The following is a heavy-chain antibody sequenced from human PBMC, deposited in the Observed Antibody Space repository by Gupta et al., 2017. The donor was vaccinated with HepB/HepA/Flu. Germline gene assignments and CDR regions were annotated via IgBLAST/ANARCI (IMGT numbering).Heavy chain of an antibody. CDR3: AKNGNIYGDYFYYHMDV. CDR2: ISYDGSHK. J-gene: IGHJ6*03. Sequence: QVQLVESGGGVVQPGRSLRLSCAASGFTFSSFALHWVRQAPGKGLEWVAVISYDGSHKYYADSMKGRFTISRDNSKNTVYLQMSSLRAEDTAVYYCAKNGNIYGDYFYYHMDVWGKGTTVTVSS. CDR1: GFTFSSFA. D-gene: IGHD5-18*01. V-gene: IGHV3-30*18.